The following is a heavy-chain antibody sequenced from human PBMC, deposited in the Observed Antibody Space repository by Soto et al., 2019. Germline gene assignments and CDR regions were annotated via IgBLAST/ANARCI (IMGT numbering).Heavy chain of an antibody. CDR3: ARTVAATPPYYCYGMDV. V-gene: IGHV3-30-3*01. CDR1: GFTFSSYA. Sequence: GGSLRLSCAASGFTFSSYAMHWVRQAPGKGLEWVAVISYDGSNKYYADSVKGRFTISRDNSKNTLYLQMNSLRAEDTAVYYCARTVAATPPYYCYGMDVWGQGTTVTVSP. CDR2: ISYDGSNK. D-gene: IGHD2-15*01. J-gene: IGHJ6*01.